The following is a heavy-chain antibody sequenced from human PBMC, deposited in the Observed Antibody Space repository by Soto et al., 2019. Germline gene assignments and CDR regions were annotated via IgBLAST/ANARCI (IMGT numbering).Heavy chain of an antibody. CDR2: IYDSGST. CDR3: TRELIPLTTEWYFDL. J-gene: IGHJ2*01. D-gene: IGHD4-17*01. CDR1: GLYY. V-gene: IGHV4-30-4*01. Sequence: GLYYWSWIRQPPWKGLEWIGYIYDSGSTYYNSSLTTRVTKSVDPSKNQFALRLSSVTAADTAVYHCTRELIPLTTEWYFDLWGRGTLVTISS.